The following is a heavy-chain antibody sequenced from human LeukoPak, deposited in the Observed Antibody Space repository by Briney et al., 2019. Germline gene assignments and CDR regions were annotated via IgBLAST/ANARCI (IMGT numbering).Heavy chain of an antibody. CDR2: ISGSGGST. CDR3: ARAITMVRGEDV. Sequence: GGSLRLSCAASGFTFSSYAMSWVRQAPGKGLEWVSAISGSGGSTYYADSVKGRFTISRDNSKNTLYLQMNSLRAEDTAVYYCARAITMVRGEDVWGKGTTVTISS. CDR1: GFTFSSYA. V-gene: IGHV3-23*01. J-gene: IGHJ6*04. D-gene: IGHD3-10*01.